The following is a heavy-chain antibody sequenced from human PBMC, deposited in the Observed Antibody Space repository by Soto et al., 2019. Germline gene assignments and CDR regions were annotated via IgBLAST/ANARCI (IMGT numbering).Heavy chain of an antibody. CDR2: ISGSGGST. D-gene: IGHD2-2*01. J-gene: IGHJ3*02. Sequence: EVQLLESGGGLVQPGGSLRLSCAASGFTFSSYAMSWVRQAPGKGLEWVSAISGSGGSTYYADSVKGRFTISRDNSKNRLYLQMNSLGAEDTAVYYCAKKGDCSSPSCYAPRIVGHEAFYILGQGKMVTVSS. V-gene: IGHV3-23*01. CDR1: GFTFSSYA. CDR3: AKKGDCSSPSCYAPRIVGHEAFYI.